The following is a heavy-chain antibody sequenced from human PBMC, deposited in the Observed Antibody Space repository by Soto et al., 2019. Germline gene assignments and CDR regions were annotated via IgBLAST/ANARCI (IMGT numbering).Heavy chain of an antibody. J-gene: IGHJ6*02. Sequence: EVQLVETGGGLIQPGGSLRLSCAASGFTVSSNYMSWVRQAPGKGLEWVSVIYSGGSTYYADSVRGRFTISRDNSKNTLNLQMKSLRAEDTAVYYCARDPPATRHGMDVWGQGNTVTVSS. CDR2: IYSGGST. CDR1: GFTVSSNY. CDR3: ARDPPATRHGMDV. V-gene: IGHV3-53*02.